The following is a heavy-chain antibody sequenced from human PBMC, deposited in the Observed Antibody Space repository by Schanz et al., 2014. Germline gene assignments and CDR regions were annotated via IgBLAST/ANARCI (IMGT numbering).Heavy chain of an antibody. J-gene: IGHJ6*02. V-gene: IGHV3-66*01. Sequence: EGQLAESGGGLVQPGGSLRLSCAVSGFTVSSNHMSWVRQAPGKGLEWVSSISHSGGSKYYADSVKGRFTISRDNSENTRYLQMNSLSADDTAVFYCARDFDDRRGYGSGYCLGDCMDVWGQGTTXTVSS. CDR3: ARDFDDRRGYGSGYCLGDCMDV. D-gene: IGHD3-10*01. CDR2: SHSGGSK. CDR1: GFTVSSNH.